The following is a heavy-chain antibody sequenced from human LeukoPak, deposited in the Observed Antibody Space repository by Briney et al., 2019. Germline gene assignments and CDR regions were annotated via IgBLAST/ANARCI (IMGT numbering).Heavy chain of an antibody. CDR1: GGSISSGDYY. J-gene: IGHJ4*02. Sequence: SETLSLTCTVSGGSISSGDYYWGWIRQPPGKGLEWIGYIYYSGSTYYNPSLKSRVTISVDTSKNQFSLKLSSVTAADTAVYYCARDPNSIAAAGTGDYWGQGTLVTVSS. D-gene: IGHD6-13*01. CDR2: IYYSGST. V-gene: IGHV4-30-4*01. CDR3: ARDPNSIAAAGTGDY.